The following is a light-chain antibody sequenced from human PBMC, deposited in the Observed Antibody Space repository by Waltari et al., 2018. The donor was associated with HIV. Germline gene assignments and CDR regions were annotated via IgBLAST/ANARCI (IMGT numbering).Light chain of an antibody. Sequence: SYELTQPPSVSVSPGQTARITCSGDTLSSKYTSWYQQKPGQAPILVIFKDSERPLGVSGRFSGSISGTTVTLTISEVQTEDEADYYCQSADHSDSCVFGTGTTLTVL. CDR3: QSADHSDSCV. V-gene: IGLV3-25*03. CDR1: TLSSKY. J-gene: IGLJ1*01. CDR2: KDS.